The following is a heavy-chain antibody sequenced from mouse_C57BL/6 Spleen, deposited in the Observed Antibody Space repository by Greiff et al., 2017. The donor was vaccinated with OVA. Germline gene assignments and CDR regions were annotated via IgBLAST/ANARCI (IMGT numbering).Heavy chain of an antibody. CDR1: GYTFTDYY. V-gene: IGHV1-19*01. J-gene: IGHJ3*01. Sequence: EVQLQQSGPVLVKPGASVKMSCKASGYTFTDYYMNWVKQSHGKSLEWIGVINPYNGGTSYNQKFKGKATLTVDKSSSTAYMELNSLTSEDSAVYYCAREEDGYFAYGGQGTLVTVSA. CDR2: INPYNGGT. D-gene: IGHD2-3*01. CDR3: AREEDGYFAY.